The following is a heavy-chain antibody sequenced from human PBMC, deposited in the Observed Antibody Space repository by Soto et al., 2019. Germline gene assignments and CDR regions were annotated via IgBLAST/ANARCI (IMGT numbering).Heavy chain of an antibody. Sequence: ASVKVSCKASGGTFSSYAISWVRQAPGQGLEWMGGIIPIFGTANYAQKFQGRVTITADESTNTAYMGLSSLRSEDTAVYYCARARRGYSGYNDYGAYYGMDVWGQGTTVTVSS. CDR3: ARARRGYSGYNDYGAYYGMDV. CDR1: GGTFSSYA. CDR2: IIPIFGTA. V-gene: IGHV1-69*13. J-gene: IGHJ6*02. D-gene: IGHD5-12*01.